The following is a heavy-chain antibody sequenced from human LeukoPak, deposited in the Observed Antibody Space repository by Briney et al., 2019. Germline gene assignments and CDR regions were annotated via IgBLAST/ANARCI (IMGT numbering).Heavy chain of an antibody. V-gene: IGHV3-23*01. CDR1: GFTFSSYS. Sequence: TGGSLRLSCAASGFTFSSYSMTWVRQAPGKGLEWVSTIGVGGVTTNYADSVKGRFTVPRDNSKNTLYLQMNSLRAEDTAVYYCAKGLSGSYDYWGQGTLVTVSS. CDR3: AKGLSGSYDY. J-gene: IGHJ4*02. CDR2: IGVGGVTT. D-gene: IGHD1-26*01.